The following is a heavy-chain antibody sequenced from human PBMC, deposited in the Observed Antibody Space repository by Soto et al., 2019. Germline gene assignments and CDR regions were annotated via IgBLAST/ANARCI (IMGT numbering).Heavy chain of an antibody. CDR3: ARFGVVKGPYYYYYYYYMDV. J-gene: IGHJ6*03. CDR1: GFTFSDYY. V-gene: IGHV3-11*01. CDR2: ISSSGSTI. D-gene: IGHD3-3*01. Sequence: PGGSLRLSCAASGFTFSDYYMSWIRQAPGKGLEWVSYISSSGSTIYYADSVKGRFTISRDNAKNSLYLQMNSLRAEDTAVYYWARFGVVKGPYYYYYYYYMDVWGKGTTVTVSS.